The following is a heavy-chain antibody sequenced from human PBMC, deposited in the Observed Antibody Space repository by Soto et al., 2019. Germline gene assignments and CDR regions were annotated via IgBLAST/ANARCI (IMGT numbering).Heavy chain of an antibody. V-gene: IGHV4-31*03. CDR1: GGSISSGGYY. Sequence: TLSLTCTVSGGSISSGGYYCTWIRQHPGKGLEWIGDIYYSVSTYYNPSLKSRVTISLDTSKNQFSLKLSSVTAADTAVYFCARVLGYCSGTYCYADYWGQGTLVTVS. CDR3: ARVLGYCSGTYCYADY. CDR2: IYYSVST. D-gene: IGHD2-2*01. J-gene: IGHJ4*02.